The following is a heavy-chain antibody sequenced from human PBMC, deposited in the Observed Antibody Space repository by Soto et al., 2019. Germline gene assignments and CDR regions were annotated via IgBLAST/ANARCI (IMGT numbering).Heavy chain of an antibody. D-gene: IGHD3-10*01. CDR2: ISGSGGST. CDR3: AKGESYYGSGSPWAKRNYYYGMDV. V-gene: IGHV3-23*01. J-gene: IGHJ6*02. Sequence: GGSLRLSCAASGFTFSSYAMSWVRQAPGKGLEWVSAISGSGGSTYYADSGKGRFTISRDNSKSTLYLQMNSLRAEDTAVYYCAKGESYYGSGSPWAKRNYYYGMDVWGQGTTVTVSS. CDR1: GFTFSSYA.